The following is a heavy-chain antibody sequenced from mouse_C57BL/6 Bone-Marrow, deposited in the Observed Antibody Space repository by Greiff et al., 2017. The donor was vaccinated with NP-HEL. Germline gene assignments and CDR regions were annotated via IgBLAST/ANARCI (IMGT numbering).Heavy chain of an antibody. CDR2: ISSGGSYT. CDR1: GFTFSSYG. Sequence: EVQGVESGGDLVKPGGSLKLSCAASGFTFSSYGMSWVRQTPDKRLEWVATISSGGSYTYYPDSVKGRFTISRDNAKNTLYLQMSSLKSEDTAMYYCARLPYGYFDYWGQGTTLTVSS. D-gene: IGHD1-1*02. V-gene: IGHV5-6*01. J-gene: IGHJ2*01. CDR3: ARLPYGYFDY.